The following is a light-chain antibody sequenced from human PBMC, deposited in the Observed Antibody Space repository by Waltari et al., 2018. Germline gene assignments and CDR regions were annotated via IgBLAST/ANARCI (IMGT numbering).Light chain of an antibody. V-gene: IGKV1-12*01. J-gene: IGKJ4*01. CDR3: QQGKSLPLA. CDR1: QDIGTW. Sequence: DIQITQSPSALSASVGDRVTITCRASQDIGTWLAWYQQRAGKAPSLLIYSASTLQNEVPSRFSGNGSGTDFTLTISSLQAEDFATYFCQQGKSLPLAFGGGTKVEIK. CDR2: SAS.